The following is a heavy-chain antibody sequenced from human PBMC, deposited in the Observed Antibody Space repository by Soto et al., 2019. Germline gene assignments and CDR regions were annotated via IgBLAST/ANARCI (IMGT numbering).Heavy chain of an antibody. J-gene: IGHJ4*02. Sequence: GGSLRLSCAASGFTFSGSAMHWVRQASGKGLEWVGRIRSKANSYATAYAASVKGRFTISRDDSKNTAYLQMNSLKTEDTAVYYCTSSYDFWSGYGETYYFDYWGQGTLVTVSS. CDR2: IRSKANSYAT. CDR3: TSSYDFWSGYGETYYFDY. V-gene: IGHV3-73*01. D-gene: IGHD3-3*01. CDR1: GFTFSGSA.